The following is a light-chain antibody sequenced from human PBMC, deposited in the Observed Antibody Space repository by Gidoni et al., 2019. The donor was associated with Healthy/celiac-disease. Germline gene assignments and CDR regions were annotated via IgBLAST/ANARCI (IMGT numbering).Light chain of an antibody. V-gene: IGKV3-20*01. CDR1: QSVSSSY. CDR3: QQYGSPVT. CDR2: GAS. Sequence: IVLPQSPGTRALSPGERATLSCRASQSVSSSYLAWYQQKPGQAPRLLIYGASSRATGIPDRFSGSGSGTDFTLTISRLEPEDFAVYYCQQYGSPVTFGGGTKVEIK. J-gene: IGKJ4*01.